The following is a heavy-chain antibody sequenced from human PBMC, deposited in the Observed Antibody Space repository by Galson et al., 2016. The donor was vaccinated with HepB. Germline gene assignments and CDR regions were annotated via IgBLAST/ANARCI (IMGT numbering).Heavy chain of an antibody. CDR1: GYAFTSYY. D-gene: IGHD1-26*01. CDR3: AGGLGPTWSIGF. V-gene: IGHV1-46*01. Sequence: SVQVSCKASGYAFTSYYIHWVRQAPGHGLEWVGVINPSGGSTSYAQKFQGRVTMTRDTSTSTVYMELSRLGSEDTAVYYCAGGLGPTWSIGFWGQGTLVAVSS. J-gene: IGHJ4*02. CDR2: INPSGGST.